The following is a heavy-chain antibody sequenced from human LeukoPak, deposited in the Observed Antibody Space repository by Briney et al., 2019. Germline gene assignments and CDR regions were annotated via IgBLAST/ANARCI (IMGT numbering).Heavy chain of an antibody. V-gene: IGHV4-38-2*01. CDR1: GYSISSGYY. CDR3: ASQHDYGDY. CDR2: IYHSGST. Sequence: SETLSLTCAVSGYSISSGYYWGWIRQPPGKGLEWIGSIYHSGSTYYNPSLKSRVTISVDTSKNQFSLKLSSVTAADTAVYYCASQHDYGDYWGQGTLVTVSS. J-gene: IGHJ4*02.